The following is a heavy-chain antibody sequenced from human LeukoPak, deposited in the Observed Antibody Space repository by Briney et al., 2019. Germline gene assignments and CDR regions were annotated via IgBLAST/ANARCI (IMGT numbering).Heavy chain of an antibody. CDR2: INPSGAST. J-gene: IGHJ4*02. V-gene: IGHV1-46*01. Sequence: ASVTVSCKASGYTFTSYYLHWVRQAPGQGLEWMSIINPSGASTSYEQKFQGRVTMTSDTPTSRVYMELSSLRSEDTAAYYCGRGIVTAAGTGGWYFDHWGQGTLVTVSS. CDR1: GYTFTSYY. D-gene: IGHD6-13*01. CDR3: GRGIVTAAGTGGWYFDH.